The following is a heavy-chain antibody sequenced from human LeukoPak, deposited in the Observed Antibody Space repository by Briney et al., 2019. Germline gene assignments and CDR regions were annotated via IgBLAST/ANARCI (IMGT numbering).Heavy chain of an antibody. Sequence: KTSETLSLTCAVYGGSFSGYYWSWIRQPPGKGLEWIGEINHSGSTNYNPSLKSRVTISVDTSKNQFSVKLRSVTAADTAVYYCARVGIYDSSGYSIWGQGTLVTVSS. CDR1: GGSFSGYY. J-gene: IGHJ4*02. CDR3: ARVGIYDSSGYSI. CDR2: INHSGST. V-gene: IGHV4-34*01. D-gene: IGHD3-22*01.